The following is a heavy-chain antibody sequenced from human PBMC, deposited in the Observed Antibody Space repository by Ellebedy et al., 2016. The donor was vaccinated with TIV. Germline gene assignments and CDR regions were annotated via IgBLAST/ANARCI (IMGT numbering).Heavy chain of an antibody. D-gene: IGHD3-9*01. Sequence: MPSETLSLTCTVSGGSISSYYWSWIRQPLGKGLEWIGYIYYSGSTDYNPSLKSRVTISVDTSKNQFSLKLSSVTAADTAVYYCARTYDILTGYYFDYWGQGTLVTVSS. V-gene: IGHV4-59*01. J-gene: IGHJ4*02. CDR2: IYYSGST. CDR1: GGSISSYY. CDR3: ARTYDILTGYYFDY.